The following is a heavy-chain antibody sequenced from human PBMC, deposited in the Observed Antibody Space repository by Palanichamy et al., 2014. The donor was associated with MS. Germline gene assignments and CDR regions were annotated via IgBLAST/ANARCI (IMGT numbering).Heavy chain of an antibody. CDR2: IYPGDSDI. CDR1: GYTFTNYW. Sequence: QLVQSGAEVKKPGESLKISCKTSGYTFTNYWIAWVRQMPGKGLEWMGIIYPGDSDIRYSPSFQGQVTISAAKSISTAYLQWSSLKASDTAMYYCARQTGYSYGAIDYWGQGTLVTVSS. CDR3: ARQTGYSYGAIDY. V-gene: IGHV5-51*01. J-gene: IGHJ4*02. D-gene: IGHD5-18*01.